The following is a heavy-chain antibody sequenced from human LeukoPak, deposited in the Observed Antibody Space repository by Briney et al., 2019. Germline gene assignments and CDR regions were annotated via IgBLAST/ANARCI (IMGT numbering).Heavy chain of an antibody. CDR3: VAWGNSGNS. CDR1: GFTFSGHW. J-gene: IGHJ3*01. Sequence: GGSLRLSCAASGFTFSGHWMSWVRQAPAKGLEWVAHMNGDGSQIYYMDFVKGRYTISRDNAKNSLYLQMNGLRAEDTAVYYCVAWGNSGNSWGQGAMVIVSS. V-gene: IGHV3-7*01. D-gene: IGHD1-26*01. CDR2: MNGDGSQI.